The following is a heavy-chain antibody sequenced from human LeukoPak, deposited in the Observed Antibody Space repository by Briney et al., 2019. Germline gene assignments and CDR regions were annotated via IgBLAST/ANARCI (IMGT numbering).Heavy chain of an antibody. D-gene: IGHD3-3*01. Sequence: WGSLRVSCPASGFSFIYYAMHWVRQAPGKGLEGVGVISYDGNEKDYADPVKGRFTISIDRSKDDVYLQMNSLRAEDTAVYYCGSTIFGIVIDLDSGYYWGQGTLVTVSS. CDR3: GSTIFGIVIDLDSGYY. CDR2: ISYDGNEK. V-gene: IGHV3-30*16. J-gene: IGHJ4*02. CDR1: GFSFIYYA.